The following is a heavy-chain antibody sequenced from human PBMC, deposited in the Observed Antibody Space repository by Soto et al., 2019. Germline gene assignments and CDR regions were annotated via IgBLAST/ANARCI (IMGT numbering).Heavy chain of an antibody. CDR1: GYTFTSYA. J-gene: IGHJ5*02. D-gene: IGHD2-15*01. CDR3: AREKAYCSGGSCPPFLFDP. V-gene: IGHV1-3*01. Sequence: GASVKVSCKASGYTFTSYAMHWVRQAPGQRHEWMGWINAGNGNANYSQKFQGRVTITRDKSTSTAYMELSSLRSEDTAVYYCAREKAYCSGGSCPPFLFDPWGQGTLVTVSS. CDR2: INAGNGNA.